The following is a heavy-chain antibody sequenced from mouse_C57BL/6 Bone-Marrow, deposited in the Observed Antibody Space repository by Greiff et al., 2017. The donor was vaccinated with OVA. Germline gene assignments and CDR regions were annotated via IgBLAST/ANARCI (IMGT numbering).Heavy chain of an antibody. D-gene: IGHD2-4*01. J-gene: IGHJ4*01. CDR1: GFTFSSYA. V-gene: IGHV5-4*03. Sequence: EVKLEESGGGLVKPGGSLKLSCAASGFTFSSYAMSWVRQTPEKRLEWVATISDGGSYTYYPDNVKGRFTISRDNAKNNLYLQMSHLKSEDTAMYYCARGGDYDEFYYYAMDYWGQGTSVTVSS. CDR3: ARGGDYDEFYYYAMDY. CDR2: ISDGGSYT.